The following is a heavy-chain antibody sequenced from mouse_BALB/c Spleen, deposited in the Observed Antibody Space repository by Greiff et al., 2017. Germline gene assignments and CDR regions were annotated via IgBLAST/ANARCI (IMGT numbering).Heavy chain of an antibody. CDR3: ARGDYDFFAY. CDR2: ISSGSSTI. Sequence: VQLKESGGGLVQPGGSRKLSCAASGFTFSSFGMHWVRQAPEKGLEWVAYISSGSSTIYYADTVKGRFTISRDNPKNTLFLQMTSLRSEDTAMYYCARGDYDFFAYWGQGTLVTVSA. D-gene: IGHD2-4*01. V-gene: IGHV5-17*02. J-gene: IGHJ3*01. CDR1: GFTFSSFG.